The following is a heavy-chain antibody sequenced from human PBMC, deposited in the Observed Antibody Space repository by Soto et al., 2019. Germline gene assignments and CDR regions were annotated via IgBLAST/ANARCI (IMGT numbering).Heavy chain of an antibody. J-gene: IGHJ4*02. CDR3: ARHYSSGWDYFDY. V-gene: IGHV4-39*01. CDR2: LYYSGST. Sequence: SETLSLTCNVSGGSIGTRNYYWAWIRQPPGKGLEWIGSLYYSGSTYYSPSLKSRVTISVDTSKNQFSLKVTSVTAADTAVYYCARHYSSGWDYFDYWGQGTLVTVSS. CDR1: GGSIGTRNYY. D-gene: IGHD6-19*01.